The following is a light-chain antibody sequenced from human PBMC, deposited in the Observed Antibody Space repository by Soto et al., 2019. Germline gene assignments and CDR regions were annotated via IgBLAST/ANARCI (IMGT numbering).Light chain of an antibody. V-gene: IGKV3-15*01. CDR1: ETVATN. J-gene: IGKJ1*01. Sequence: EIVLTQSPDTLSLSPGERATLSCWASETVATNLAWYQQKPGQAPRLLISGASTRAAGISDRFRGSGSGTEFTLTISSLRSEDSAIYYCQQYFEWPPMTFGQGTKVDIK. CDR3: QQYFEWPPMT. CDR2: GAS.